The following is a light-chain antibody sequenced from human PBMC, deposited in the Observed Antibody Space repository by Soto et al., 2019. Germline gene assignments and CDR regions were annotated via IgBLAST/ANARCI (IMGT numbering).Light chain of an antibody. CDR3: SSYTSSSTVV. J-gene: IGLJ2*01. V-gene: IGLV2-14*01. CDR1: SSDVGGYNY. CDR2: AVS. Sequence: QSVLTQAASVSGSPGQSITISCTGTSSDVGGYNYVSWYQQHPGKAPKLMIYAVSNRPSGVSNRFSGSKSGNTASLTISGLQAEDEADYYCSSYTSSSTVVFGGGTKVTVL.